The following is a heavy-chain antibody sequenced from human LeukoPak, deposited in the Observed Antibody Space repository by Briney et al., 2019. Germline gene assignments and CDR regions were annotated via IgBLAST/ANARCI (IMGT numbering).Heavy chain of an antibody. CDR1: GFTFSSYA. V-gene: IGHV3-30-3*01. CDR3: ARNYYDSSGQEIDH. Sequence: GRSLRLSCAASGFTFSSYAMHWVRQAPGKGLEWVAVISYDGSNKYYADSVKGRFTISRDNSKNTLYLQMNSLRAEDTAVYYCARNYYDSSGQEIDHWGQGTLVTVSS. CDR2: ISYDGSNK. D-gene: IGHD3-22*01. J-gene: IGHJ4*02.